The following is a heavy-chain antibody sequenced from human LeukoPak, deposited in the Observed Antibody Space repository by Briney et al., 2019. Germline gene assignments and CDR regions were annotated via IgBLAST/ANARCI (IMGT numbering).Heavy chain of an antibody. J-gene: IGHJ6*04. Sequence: SETLSLTCTVSGGSISSGDYYWSWIRQPPGKGLEWIGYIYYSGSTYYNPSLKSRVTISVDTSKNQFPLKLSSVTAADTAVYYCARDPGLLWFGELFSDYGMDVWGKGTTVTVSS. D-gene: IGHD3-10*01. V-gene: IGHV4-30-4*01. CDR2: IYYSGST. CDR3: ARDPGLLWFGELFSDYGMDV. CDR1: GGSISSGDYY.